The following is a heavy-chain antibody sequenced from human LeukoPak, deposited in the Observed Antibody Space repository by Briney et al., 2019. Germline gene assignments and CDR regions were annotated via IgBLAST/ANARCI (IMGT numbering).Heavy chain of an antibody. CDR2: ISGSGGST. Sequence: PGGSLRLXCAASGFTFSSYAMSWVRQAPGKGLEWVSAISGSGGSTYYADSVKGRFTISRDNSKNTLYLQMNSLRAEDTAVYYCAKAYPPLYYDFWSGYYTGDAFDIWGQGTMVTVSS. CDR1: GFTFSSYA. V-gene: IGHV3-23*01. J-gene: IGHJ3*02. CDR3: AKAYPPLYYDFWSGYYTGDAFDI. D-gene: IGHD3-3*01.